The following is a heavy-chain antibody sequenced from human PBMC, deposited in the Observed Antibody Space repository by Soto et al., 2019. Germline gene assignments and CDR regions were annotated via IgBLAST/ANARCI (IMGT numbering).Heavy chain of an antibody. CDR2: IRSKAYNYAT. J-gene: IGHJ4*02. D-gene: IGHD6-19*01. Sequence: EVQLVESGGGLVQPGGSLKLSCTASGFTFSASAVHWVRQASGKGLEWVGRIRSKAYNYATTYAASVKGRFTISRDDSKSTAYLQMNSLETEDAAIYYCTTPYSSDWYEKDSWGQGTLVTVSS. CDR3: TTPYSSDWYEKDS. CDR1: GFTFSASA. V-gene: IGHV3-73*01.